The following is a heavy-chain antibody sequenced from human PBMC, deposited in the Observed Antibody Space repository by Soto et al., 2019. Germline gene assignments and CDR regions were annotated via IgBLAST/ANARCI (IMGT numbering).Heavy chain of an antibody. Sequence: GSLRLSCAASGFSVSSTYTSWVRQPPGKGLEWVSTLSDDGRSHYADSVTGRFSVSRDNSKNTLYLHMSGLRADDTAIYYCSRDFTSGGYDFRGQGTQVTVSS. CDR1: GFSVSSTY. J-gene: IGHJ4*02. V-gene: IGHV3-53*01. CDR2: LSDDGRS. CDR3: SRDFTSGGYDF. D-gene: IGHD5-12*01.